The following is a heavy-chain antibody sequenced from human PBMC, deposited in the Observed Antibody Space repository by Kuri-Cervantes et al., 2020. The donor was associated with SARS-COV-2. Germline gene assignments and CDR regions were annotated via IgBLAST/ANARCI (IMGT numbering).Heavy chain of an antibody. Sequence: GSLRLSCTVSGGSIRRSNHYWGWIRQPPGKGMEWIGSIYYTGGTDYNPSLKSRVTLSVDTSKNQFYLKVRSVTATDTAVYYCARSRGAIDYWGQGTLVTVSS. CDR3: ARSRGAIDY. CDR1: GGSIRRSNHY. J-gene: IGHJ4*02. V-gene: IGHV4-39*01. D-gene: IGHD1-26*01. CDR2: IYYTGGT.